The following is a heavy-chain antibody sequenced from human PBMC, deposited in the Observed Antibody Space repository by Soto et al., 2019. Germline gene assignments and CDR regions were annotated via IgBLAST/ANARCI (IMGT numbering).Heavy chain of an antibody. V-gene: IGHV3-23*01. Sequence: EVQLLESGGGLVQPGGSLRLSCAASGFTFSSYAMSWVRQAPGKGLEWVSAISGSGGSTYYADSVKGRFTISRDNSKTTLYLQMNSLRAEDTAVYYCAKASGWHPFRKDFDYWGQGTLVTVSS. CDR2: ISGSGGST. CDR3: AKASGWHPFRKDFDY. CDR1: GFTFSSYA. D-gene: IGHD6-25*01. J-gene: IGHJ4*02.